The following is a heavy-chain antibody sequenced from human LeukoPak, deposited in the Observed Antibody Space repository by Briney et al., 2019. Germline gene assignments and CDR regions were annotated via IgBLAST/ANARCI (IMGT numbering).Heavy chain of an antibody. CDR2: FNPSGGST. Sequence: GASVKVSCKASGYTFINYYMHWLRQAPGQGLEWVGVFNPSGGSTSYAQKFQGRVTMTRDTSTSTVYMELSSLRSEDTAVYFCARVRDGYNDAFDIWGQGTMVTVS. CDR1: GYTFINYY. CDR3: ARVRDGYNDAFDI. V-gene: IGHV1-46*01. D-gene: IGHD5-24*01. J-gene: IGHJ3*02.